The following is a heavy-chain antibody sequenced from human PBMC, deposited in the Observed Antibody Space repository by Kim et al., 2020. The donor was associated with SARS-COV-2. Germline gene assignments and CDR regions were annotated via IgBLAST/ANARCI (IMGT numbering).Heavy chain of an antibody. D-gene: IGHD6-13*01. CDR1: GFRFSNYF. J-gene: IGHJ4*03. CDR3: VRASAVAGTGFFDY. CDR2: LKPDGSAK. Sequence: GGSLRLSCVASGFRFSNYFMNWVRQAPGKGLEWVANLKPDGSAKYYGASVKGRFTISRDTTKNSLFLQMDSLRAEDTAVYYCVRASAVAGTGFFDYW. V-gene: IGHV3-7*01.